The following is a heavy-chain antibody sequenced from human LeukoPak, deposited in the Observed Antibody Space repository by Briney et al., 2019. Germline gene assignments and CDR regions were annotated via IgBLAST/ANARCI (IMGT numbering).Heavy chain of an antibody. V-gene: IGHV3-23*01. D-gene: IGHD3-10*01. CDR1: GFTFSSYG. CDR2: ISGSGGST. Sequence: PGGTLRLSCAASGFTFSSYGMSWVRQAPGKGLEWVSAISGSGGSTYYADSVKGRFTISRDNSKNTLYLQMNSLRAEDTAVYYCAKTGVVRGVTIKGWFDPWGQGTLVTVSS. J-gene: IGHJ5*02. CDR3: AKTGVVRGVTIKGWFDP.